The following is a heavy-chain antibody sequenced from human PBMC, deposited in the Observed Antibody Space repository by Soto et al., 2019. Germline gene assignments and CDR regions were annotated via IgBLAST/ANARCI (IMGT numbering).Heavy chain of an antibody. Sequence: RLCKAAAELTFRNYGMRWIRKDTGKGLEWVAVIWYDGSNKYYADSVKGRFTISRDNSKNTLYLQMNSLRAEDTAVYYCARDSXSSGGSHDHYYYYGMDVWGQGTTVTVYS. V-gene: IGHV3-33*08. CDR2: IWYDGSNK. J-gene: IGHJ6*02. CDR1: ELTFRNYG. CDR3: ARDSXSSGGSHDHYYYYGMDV. D-gene: IGHD2-15*01.